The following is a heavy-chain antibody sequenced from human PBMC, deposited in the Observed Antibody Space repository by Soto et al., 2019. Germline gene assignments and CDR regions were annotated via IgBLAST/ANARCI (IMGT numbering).Heavy chain of an antibody. V-gene: IGHV4-31*03. D-gene: IGHD4-4*01. CDR2: IYYTGSA. Sequence: QVQLQESGPGLVKPSQTLSLTCTVSGDSISRGDYYWSWIRQHPGKGLEWIGYIYYTGSAYYNPSLRSRVSISIETAKTQFSLNLNSVTAADTAVYYCARGDYICNYFDYWGQGTLVTVSS. J-gene: IGHJ4*02. CDR3: ARGDYICNYFDY. CDR1: GDSISRGDYY.